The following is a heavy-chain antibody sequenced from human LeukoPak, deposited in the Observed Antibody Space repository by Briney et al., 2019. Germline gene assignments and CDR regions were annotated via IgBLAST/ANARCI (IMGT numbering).Heavy chain of an antibody. J-gene: IGHJ6*03. V-gene: IGHV3-49*03. D-gene: IGHD3-22*01. CDR2: IRCKAYGGTT. CDR3: TRDLDSSGYYYYYYYMDV. Sequence: PGGSLRLSCTASGFTFGDYAMSWFRQAPGKGLEWEGFIRCKAYGGTTEYAASVKGRFTISRDDSKSIAYLQMNSLKTEDTAVYYCTRDLDSSGYYYYYYYMDVWGKGTTVTVSS. CDR1: GFTFGDYA.